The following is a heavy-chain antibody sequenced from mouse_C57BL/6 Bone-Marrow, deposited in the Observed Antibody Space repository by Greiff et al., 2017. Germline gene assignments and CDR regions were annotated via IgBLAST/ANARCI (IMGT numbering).Heavy chain of an antibody. CDR2: ILTGTGSI. V-gene: IGHV1-9*01. D-gene: IGHD1-1*01. J-gene: IGHJ3*01. CDR1: GYTFSGYW. CDR3: ARWGYYYGSSSFAY. Sequence: VQLQQSGAELMKPGASVKLSCKATGYTFSGYWIEWVKQRPGHGLEWIGAILTGTGSINYNEMFQGKATFTADTASNTAYMQLSSLTTEDSAIYYCARWGYYYGSSSFAYWGQGTLVTVSA.